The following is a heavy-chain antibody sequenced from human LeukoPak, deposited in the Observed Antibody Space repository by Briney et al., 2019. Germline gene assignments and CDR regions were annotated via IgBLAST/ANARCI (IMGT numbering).Heavy chain of an antibody. CDR1: GDYISRYY. D-gene: IGHD1-26*01. Sequence: PSETLSLTCTVSGDYISRYYWSWIRQPAGKGLEWIGRIYNGGIITYNPSLKSRVTMSIDTSNNQFSLRLSSVTAADTAVYYCARGPYSGSYYSVNAFDIWGQGTMVTVSS. V-gene: IGHV4-4*07. CDR3: ARGPYSGSYYSVNAFDI. J-gene: IGHJ3*02. CDR2: IYNGGII.